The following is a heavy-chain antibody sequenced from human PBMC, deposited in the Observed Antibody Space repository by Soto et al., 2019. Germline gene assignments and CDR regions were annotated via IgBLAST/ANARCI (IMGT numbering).Heavy chain of an antibody. CDR2: IFPKFGTT. V-gene: IGHV1-69*01. Sequence: ASVKVSCTTSGATATNYVIGWVRQAPGQGLEWMGGIFPKFGTTYSAQKLQDRLTITADESTSTVYMQLSSLRLDDTAVYYCEAEMTFGKLSVVWGQGTTVTVSS. J-gene: IGHJ6*02. CDR1: GATATNYV. D-gene: IGHD3-16*02. CDR3: EAEMTFGKLSVV.